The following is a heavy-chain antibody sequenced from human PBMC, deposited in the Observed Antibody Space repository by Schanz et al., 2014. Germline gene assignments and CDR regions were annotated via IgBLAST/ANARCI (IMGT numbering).Heavy chain of an antibody. V-gene: IGHV3-23*04. D-gene: IGHD2-8*01. CDR2: FNDGGVNK. CDR3: TTDNGHFAFDF. Sequence: EVQLVQSGGGLVQPGGSLRLSCAASGFTFSDYSMNWVRQAPGKGPEWVSSFNDGGVNKYYADSVKGRFTISRDNSKNTLYLQMKSLRAEDTAVYYCTTDNGHFAFDFWGQGTMVTVSS. J-gene: IGHJ3*01. CDR1: GFTFSDYS.